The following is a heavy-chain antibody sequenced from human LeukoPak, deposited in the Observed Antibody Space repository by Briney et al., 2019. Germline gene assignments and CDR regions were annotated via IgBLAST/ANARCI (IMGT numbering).Heavy chain of an antibody. D-gene: IGHD2-2*01. Sequence: GGSLRLSCAASGFTFSSYWMSWVRQAPGKGLEWVANIKQDGSEKYYVDSVKGRFTISRDNAKNSLYLQMNSLRAEDTAVYYCARDLVVVPAAHYYYYYGMDVWGKGTTVTVSS. V-gene: IGHV3-7*03. CDR2: IKQDGSEK. J-gene: IGHJ6*04. CDR3: ARDLVVVPAAHYYYYYGMDV. CDR1: GFTFSSYW.